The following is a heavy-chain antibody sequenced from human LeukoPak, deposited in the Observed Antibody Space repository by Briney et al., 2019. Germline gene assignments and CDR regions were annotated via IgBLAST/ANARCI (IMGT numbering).Heavy chain of an antibody. D-gene: IGHD1-1*01. CDR3: ARGPTISETGYFDY. Sequence: SETLCLTCAVYGGSFSAYYWSWIRQSPGKGLQWIAEVNHRGDTNYNPSVKGRVTISVDTSKNQFSLKVTSLTAADTAVYYCARGPTISETGYFDYWGQGTLLTVSS. J-gene: IGHJ4*03. CDR2: VNHRGDT. CDR1: GGSFSAYY. V-gene: IGHV4-34*01.